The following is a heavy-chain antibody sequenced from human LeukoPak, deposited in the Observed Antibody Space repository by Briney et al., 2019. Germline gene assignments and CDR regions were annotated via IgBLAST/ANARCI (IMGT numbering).Heavy chain of an antibody. J-gene: IGHJ4*02. V-gene: IGHV4-38-2*01. Sequence: SETLSLTCAVSGYSISSGYYWGWIRQPPGKGLEWIGSIYHSGSTYYNPSLKSRVTISVDTSKNQFSLKLSSVTAADTAVYYCERTGTTVLDYWGQGTLVTVSS. CDR3: ERTGTTVLDY. D-gene: IGHD4-11*01. CDR1: GYSISSGYY. CDR2: IYHSGST.